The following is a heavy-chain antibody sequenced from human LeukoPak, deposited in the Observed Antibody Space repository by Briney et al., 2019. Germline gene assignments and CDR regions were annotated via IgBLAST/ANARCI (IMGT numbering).Heavy chain of an antibody. J-gene: IGHJ4*02. CDR1: GGSFSGYY. D-gene: IGHD4-23*01. CDR2: INNIGST. CDR3: ARSTAYGGNPPGGLYFDY. V-gene: IGHV4-34*01. Sequence: SETLSLTCAVYGGSFSGYYCSWIRQPPGKRLEWIGEINNIGSTNYNPSLKSRVTISVDTSKNQFSLKLSSVTAADTAVYYCARSTAYGGNPPGGLYFDYWGQGTLVTVSS.